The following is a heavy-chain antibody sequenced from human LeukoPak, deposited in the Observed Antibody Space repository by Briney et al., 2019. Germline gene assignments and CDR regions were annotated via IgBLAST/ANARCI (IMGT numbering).Heavy chain of an antibody. J-gene: IGHJ4*02. Sequence: SETLSLTCTVSGDSISSGRYYWSWVRQPAGKELEWIGRIYTSGKTDYNPYTPSLKSRVTVSLDTSKNQLSLFLTSVTAADTAMYYCARSFSGSYYFEYWGQGTLVTVSS. CDR2: IYTSGKT. D-gene: IGHD1-26*01. CDR1: GDSISSGRYY. V-gene: IGHV4-61*02. CDR3: ARSFSGSYYFEY.